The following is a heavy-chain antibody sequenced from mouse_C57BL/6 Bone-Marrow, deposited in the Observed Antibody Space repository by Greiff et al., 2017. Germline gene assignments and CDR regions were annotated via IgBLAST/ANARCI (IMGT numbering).Heavy chain of an antibody. D-gene: IGHD1-1*01. J-gene: IGHJ4*01. CDR2: ISNGGGST. Sequence: EVKVIESGGGLVQPGGSLKLSCAASGFTFSDYYMYWVRQTPEKRLEWVAYISNGGGSTYYPDTVQGRFPISRDNAKNTLYLQMSRLKSEDTAMYYCARRGTTVVAVDYWGQGTSVTVSS. CDR3: ARRGTTVVAVDY. CDR1: GFTFSDYY. V-gene: IGHV5-12*01.